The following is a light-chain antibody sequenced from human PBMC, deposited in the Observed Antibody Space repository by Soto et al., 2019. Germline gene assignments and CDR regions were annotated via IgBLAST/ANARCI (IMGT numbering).Light chain of an antibody. J-gene: IGLJ2*01. Sequence: QSALTQPASVSGSPGQSITISCTGTSSDVGGYNYVSWYQQHPGKAPKLMIYDVSNRPSGVSNRFSGSKSVNTASLTISGLQAEDEADYYCSSYTSSSTHVVFGGGTKVTVL. CDR1: SSDVGGYNY. CDR2: DVS. CDR3: SSYTSSSTHVV. V-gene: IGLV2-14*01.